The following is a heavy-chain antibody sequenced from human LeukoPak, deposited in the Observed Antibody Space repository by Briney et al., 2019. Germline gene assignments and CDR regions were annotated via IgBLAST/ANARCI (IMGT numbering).Heavy chain of an antibody. V-gene: IGHV4-61*02. CDR1: GGSISSGSYY. J-gene: IGHJ4*02. D-gene: IGHD6-19*01. CDR2: IYTSGST. CDR3: ARRQGWYQGAPFEY. Sequence: SQTLSLTCTVSGGSISSGSYYWSWIRQPAGKGLEWIGRIYTSGSTNYNPSLKSRVTISVDTSKNQFSLKLSSVTAANTAVYYCARRQGWYQGAPFEYWGQGTLVTVSS.